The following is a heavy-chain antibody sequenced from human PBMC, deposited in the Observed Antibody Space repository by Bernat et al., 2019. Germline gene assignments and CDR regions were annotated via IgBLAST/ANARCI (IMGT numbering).Heavy chain of an antibody. Sequence: QVQLVESGGDVVQPGRSLRLSCAASGFTFSSHGIHWVCQAPGKGLEWVAVISYDGRNKYYADSVKGRFTISRDNSKNTLYLQMNSLRAEDTAVYYCAKGYSGYDYAYDIWGQGTMVTVSS. V-gene: IGHV3-30*18. CDR2: ISYDGRNK. D-gene: IGHD5-12*01. CDR3: AKGYSGYDYAYDI. J-gene: IGHJ3*02. CDR1: GFTFSSHG.